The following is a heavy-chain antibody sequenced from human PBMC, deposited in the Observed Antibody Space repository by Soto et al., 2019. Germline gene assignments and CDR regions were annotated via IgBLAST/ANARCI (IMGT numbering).Heavy chain of an antibody. V-gene: IGHV3-7*01. CDR2: RKQDGSEK. CDR1: GFTFSSFW. Sequence: EVQLVESGGGLVQLGGSRRLSCAASGFTFSSFWMTWVRQAPGKGLEWVANRKQDGSEKYNGDSVKGRFTISRDNARNSLFLEMKSLRSEDTAVYSCVRDRSGSYLEGFAYWGQGTLVTVSS. J-gene: IGHJ4*02. CDR3: VRDRSGSYLEGFAY. D-gene: IGHD1-26*01.